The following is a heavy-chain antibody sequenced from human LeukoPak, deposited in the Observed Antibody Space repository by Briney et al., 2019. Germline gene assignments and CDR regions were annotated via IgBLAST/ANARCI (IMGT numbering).Heavy chain of an antibody. V-gene: IGHV3-74*01. Sequence: GGSLRLSCAASGFTFSSYWMHWVRQAPGKGLVWVSRINSDGSSTTYADSVKGRFTISRDNAKNTLYLQMNSLRAEDTAVYYCARGGFCSGGTCYFITMIPIVWGQGTTVTVSS. CDR1: GFTFSSYW. CDR2: INSDGSST. J-gene: IGHJ6*02. D-gene: IGHD2-15*01. CDR3: ARGGFCSGGTCYFITMIPIV.